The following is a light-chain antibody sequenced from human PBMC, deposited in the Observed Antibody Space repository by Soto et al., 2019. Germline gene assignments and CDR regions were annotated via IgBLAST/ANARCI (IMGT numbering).Light chain of an antibody. CDR1: QSVSSY. V-gene: IGKV3-11*01. Sequence: EIVLTQSPATLSLSPGEIATLYCRASQSVSSYLAWYQQKPGQAPRLLIYDASNRATGIPARFSGSGSGTDFTLTISSLEPEDFAVYYCQQRSNWPTFGQGTRLEIK. CDR3: QQRSNWPT. CDR2: DAS. J-gene: IGKJ5*01.